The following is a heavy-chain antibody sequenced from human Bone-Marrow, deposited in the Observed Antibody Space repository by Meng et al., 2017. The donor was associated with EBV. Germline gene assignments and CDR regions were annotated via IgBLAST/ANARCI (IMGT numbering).Heavy chain of an antibody. V-gene: IGHV1-69*01. J-gene: IGHJ4*02. CDR1: GGTFSSYG. CDR3: ARDSDILTGPGGY. CDR2: IIPIFGTA. Sequence: QVKLVRSGAEVRKTGSAVKVSCKASGGTFSSYGISLGRQAPGQGLELMGGIIPIFGTANYAQKFQGRGTITADESTSTAYMELSSLRSENTAVYYCARDSDILTGPGGYWGQGTLVTVSS. D-gene: IGHD3-9*01.